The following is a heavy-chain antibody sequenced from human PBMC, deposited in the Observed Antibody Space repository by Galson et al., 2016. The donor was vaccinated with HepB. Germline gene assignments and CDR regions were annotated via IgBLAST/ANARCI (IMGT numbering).Heavy chain of an antibody. V-gene: IGHV4-31*03. D-gene: IGHD3-22*01. CDR3: ARDRSSGSANFGY. CDR1: GGSISSGGYY. Sequence: QVQLQESGPRLVRPSQPLSLNCTVSGGSISSGGYYSSWIRQHPGRGLEWIGYIHHSGSTYYNPYLKSRVPISVDTSKNQFCLRLSSVTAADTAVYYCARDRSSGSANFGYWGQATLVTVSS. J-gene: IGHJ4*02. CDR2: IHHSGST.